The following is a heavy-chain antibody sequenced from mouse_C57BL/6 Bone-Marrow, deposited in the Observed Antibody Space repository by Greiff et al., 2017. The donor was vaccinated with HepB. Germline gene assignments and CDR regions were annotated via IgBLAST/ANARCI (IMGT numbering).Heavy chain of an antibody. J-gene: IGHJ1*03. V-gene: IGHV5-6*02. CDR1: GFTFSSYG. CDR2: ISSGGSYT. Sequence: DVKLVESGGDLVKPGGSLKLSCAASGFTFSSYGMSWVRQTPDKRLEWVATISSGGSYTYYPDSVKGRFTISRDNAKNTLYLQMSSLKSEDTAMYYCARHERYWYFDVWGTGTTVTVSS. CDR3: ARHERYWYFDV.